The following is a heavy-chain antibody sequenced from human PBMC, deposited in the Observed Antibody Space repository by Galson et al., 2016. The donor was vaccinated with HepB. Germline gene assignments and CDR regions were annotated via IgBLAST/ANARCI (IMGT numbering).Heavy chain of an antibody. D-gene: IGHD5-12*01. CDR1: GYTFTSHG. Sequence: SVKVSCKASGYTFTSHGISWVRQAPGQGREWMGWISGYIGDTKYAQKFQGRITMTTDTSTSTAYMEVRSLRSDDTAVYYCARHPEGSGYDDGFDYWGQGTLVTVSS. J-gene: IGHJ4*02. CDR2: ISGYIGDT. V-gene: IGHV1-18*01. CDR3: ARHPEGSGYDDGFDY.